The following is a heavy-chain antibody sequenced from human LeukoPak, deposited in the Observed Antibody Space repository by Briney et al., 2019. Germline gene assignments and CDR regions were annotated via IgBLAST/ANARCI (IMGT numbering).Heavy chain of an antibody. CDR1: GGSISSYY. Sequence: SETLSLTCTVSGGSISSYYWSWIRQPPGKGLEWIGYIYYSGSTNYNPSLKSRVTISVDTSKNQFSLKLSSVPAADTAVYYCARLYYWNDADAFDIWGQGTMVTVSS. J-gene: IGHJ3*02. D-gene: IGHD1-1*01. V-gene: IGHV4-59*08. CDR2: IYYSGST. CDR3: ARLYYWNDADAFDI.